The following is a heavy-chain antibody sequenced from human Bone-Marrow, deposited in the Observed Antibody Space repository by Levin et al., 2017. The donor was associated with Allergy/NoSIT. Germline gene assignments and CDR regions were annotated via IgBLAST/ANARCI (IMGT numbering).Heavy chain of an antibody. V-gene: IGHV4-39*01. CDR3: ARPLREYNYGLFEH. CDR2: MYHSGST. J-gene: IGHJ4*02. Sequence: SQTLSLTCTVSGASISSSNYYWGWIRQPPGKGLEWIGSMYHSGSTDFNPSLESRVTLSVDTSKNQFSLKLRSVTAADTDVYYCARPLREYNYGLFEHWGQGALVTVSS. CDR1: GASISSSNYY. D-gene: IGHD5-18*01.